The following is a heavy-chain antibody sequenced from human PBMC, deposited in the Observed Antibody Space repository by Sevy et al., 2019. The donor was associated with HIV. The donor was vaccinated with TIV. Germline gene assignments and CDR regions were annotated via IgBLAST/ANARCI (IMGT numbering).Heavy chain of an antibody. J-gene: IGHJ6*02. V-gene: IGHV4-39*02. Sequence: SETLSLTCTVSGGSIISSTYYWGWIRQPPGKGLEWIGSVYYSGSTYYNPSLRSRVTISVDMFKDHFSLKLSSVTAADTAVYYCARDWTYYDTSSGYRYYGMDVWGPGTTVTVSS. CDR3: ARDWTYYDTSSGYRYYGMDV. CDR1: GGSIISSTYY. CDR2: VYYSGST. D-gene: IGHD3-9*01.